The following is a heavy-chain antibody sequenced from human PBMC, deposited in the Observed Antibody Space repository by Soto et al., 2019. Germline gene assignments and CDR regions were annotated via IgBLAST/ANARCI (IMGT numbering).Heavy chain of an antibody. J-gene: IGHJ3*02. CDR3: AKDSPPRPGSLLDAFEI. V-gene: IGHV3-23*01. Sequence: EVKLLESGGGLVQPGGSLRLSCAASGFTFNNYALSWVRQAPGKGLEWVSGISGTGGSTFYADSVKGRFTISRDNAKSTQYLQMNSPAAEHTAVYYCAKDSPPRPGSLLDAFEIWGQGTMVSVSS. CDR2: ISGTGGST. D-gene: IGHD3-10*01. CDR1: GFTFNNYA.